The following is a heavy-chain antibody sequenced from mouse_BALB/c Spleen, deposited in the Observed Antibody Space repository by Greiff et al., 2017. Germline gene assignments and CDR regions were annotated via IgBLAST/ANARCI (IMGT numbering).Heavy chain of an antibody. CDR3: ARERGKGDYYAMDY. J-gene: IGHJ4*01. CDR1: GYAFTNYL. V-gene: IGHV1-54*03. D-gene: IGHD1-3*01. Sequence: VQLQQSGAELVRPGTSVKVSCKASGYAFTNYLIEWVKQRPGQGLEWIGVINPGSGGTNYNEKFKGKATLTADKSSSTAYMQLSSLTSDDSAVYFCARERGKGDYYAMDYWGQGTSVTVSS. CDR2: INPGSGGT.